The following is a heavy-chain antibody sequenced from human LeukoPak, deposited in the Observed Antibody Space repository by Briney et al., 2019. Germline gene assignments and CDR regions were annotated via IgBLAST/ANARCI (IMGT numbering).Heavy chain of an antibody. CDR2: INSDSIST. CDR3: ASSYSSPTSLVV. CDR1: GFIFSSYW. D-gene: IGHD6-13*01. J-gene: IGHJ4*02. Sequence: GGSLRLSCAASGFIFSSYWMHWVRQAPGKGLVWVSRINSDSISTSYGDSVKGRFTISRDNAKNTLYLQVNSLRAEDTAVHYCASSYSSPTSLVVWGQGTLVTVSS. V-gene: IGHV3-74*01.